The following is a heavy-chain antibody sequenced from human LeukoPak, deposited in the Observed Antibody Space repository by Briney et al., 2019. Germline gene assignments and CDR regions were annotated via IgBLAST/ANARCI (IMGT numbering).Heavy chain of an antibody. J-gene: IGHJ5*02. D-gene: IGHD3-22*01. CDR3: ARGSGYFDSRGTVSWFDP. CDR2: IYYFGNA. V-gene: IGHV4-31*03. Sequence: SETLSLTCTASNGSMNSGGYYWSWIRQHPGKGLEWIGSIYYFGNAYYNPSLKSRVIISVDTSKNQFSLKMSSVTAADTAVYYCARGSGYFDSRGTVSWFDPWGQGTLVTVSS. CDR1: NGSMNSGGYY.